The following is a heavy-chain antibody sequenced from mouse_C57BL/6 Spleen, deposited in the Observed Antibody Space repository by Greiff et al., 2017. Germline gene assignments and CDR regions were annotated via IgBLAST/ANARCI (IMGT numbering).Heavy chain of an antibody. Sequence: EVKLMESGGGLVKPGGSLKLSCAASGFTFSSYAMSWVRQTPEKRLEWVATISDGGSYTYYPDNVKGRFTISRDNAKNNLYLQMSQLKSEDTAMYYCARDRYYDYDGEYYFDYWGQGTTLTVSS. CDR1: GFTFSSYA. CDR2: ISDGGSYT. D-gene: IGHD2-4*01. J-gene: IGHJ2*01. CDR3: ARDRYYDYDGEYYFDY. V-gene: IGHV5-4*01.